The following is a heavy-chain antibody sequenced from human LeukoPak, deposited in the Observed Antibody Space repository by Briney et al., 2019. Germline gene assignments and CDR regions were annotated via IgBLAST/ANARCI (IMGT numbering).Heavy chain of an antibody. D-gene: IGHD5-24*01. CDR1: GFTFSSYG. Sequence: GGSLRLSCAASGFTFSSYGMHWVRQAPGKGLEWVAVIWYDGSNKYYVDSVKGRFTISRDNSKNTLYLQMNSLRAEDTAVYYCASEMASGAFDIWGQGTMVTVSS. CDR3: ASEMASGAFDI. J-gene: IGHJ3*02. V-gene: IGHV3-33*01. CDR2: IWYDGSNK.